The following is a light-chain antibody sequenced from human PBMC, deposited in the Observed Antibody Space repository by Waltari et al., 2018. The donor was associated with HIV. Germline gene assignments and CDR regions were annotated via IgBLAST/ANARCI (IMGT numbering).Light chain of an antibody. J-gene: IGKJ1*01. CDR3: QQYGNSWT. V-gene: IGKV3-20*01. CDR2: GIS. CDR1: QSISTSY. Sequence: ETVLTQSPGTLSLSPGERATLPCRASQSISTSYLAWYQQKRGQAPRLLIPGISSRATGIPDRFSGSGSGTDFTLTISRLEPEDSAVYFCQQYGNSWTFGQGTKVEIK.